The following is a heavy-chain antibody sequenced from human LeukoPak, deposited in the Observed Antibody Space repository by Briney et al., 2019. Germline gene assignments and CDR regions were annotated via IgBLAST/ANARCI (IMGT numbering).Heavy chain of an antibody. CDR1: GYTFTSYG. D-gene: IGHD2-2*01. J-gene: IGHJ4*02. Sequence: ASVKVSCKASGYTFTSYGISWVRQAPGQGLEWMGWISAYNGNTNYAQKLQGRVTMTTDTSTSTAYMELRSLRSDDTAVYYCARVSGIVVVPAAPLFDYWGQGTLVTVPS. V-gene: IGHV1-18*01. CDR2: ISAYNGNT. CDR3: ARVSGIVVVPAAPLFDY.